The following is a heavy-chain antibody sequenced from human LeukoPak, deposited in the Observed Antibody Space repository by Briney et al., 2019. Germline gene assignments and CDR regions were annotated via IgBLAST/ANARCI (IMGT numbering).Heavy chain of an antibody. Sequence: PGGSLRLSCADSGFTFSTYSMHWVRQAPGKGLEWVADISYDAVHKYHADSVKGRFTISRDNGKNTLYLQMNSLRAEDTAVYDCARGNYFGSGSYGLLYYFDDWGQGTLVTVSS. CDR1: GFTFSTYS. CDR3: ARGNYFGSGSYGLLYYFDD. D-gene: IGHD3-10*01. CDR2: ISYDAVHK. J-gene: IGHJ4*02. V-gene: IGHV3-30*01.